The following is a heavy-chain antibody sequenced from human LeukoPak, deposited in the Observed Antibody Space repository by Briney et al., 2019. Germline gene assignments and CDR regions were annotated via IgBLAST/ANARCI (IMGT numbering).Heavy chain of an antibody. Sequence: ASVRVSCKTSGYTFTDYYIHWVRQAPGQGLEWMGWINSSSGGTSYAQKFQGRVTLTRDTPTRTAYMELNRLTSDDTAVYYCARTSIAARRADFDYWGQGTLVTVSS. D-gene: IGHD6-6*01. CDR3: ARTSIAARRADFDY. CDR2: INSSSGGT. V-gene: IGHV1-2*02. CDR1: GYTFTDYY. J-gene: IGHJ4*02.